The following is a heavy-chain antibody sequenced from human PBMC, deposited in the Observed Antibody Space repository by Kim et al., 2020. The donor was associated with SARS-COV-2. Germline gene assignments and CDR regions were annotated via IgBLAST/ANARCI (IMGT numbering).Heavy chain of an antibody. V-gene: IGHV5-51*01. D-gene: IGHD6-13*01. Sequence: RYSPSFQGQVTISADKSISTAYLQWSSLKASDTAMYYCARQRIAAADNDYWGQGTLVTVSS. J-gene: IGHJ4*02. CDR3: ARQRIAAADNDY.